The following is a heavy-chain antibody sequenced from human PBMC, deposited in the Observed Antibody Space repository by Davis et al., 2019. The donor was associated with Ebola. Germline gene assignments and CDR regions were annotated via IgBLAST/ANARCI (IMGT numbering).Heavy chain of an antibody. CDR1: GGSFNGYY. CDR3: ARGMTTFDY. D-gene: IGHD4-17*01. Sequence: SETLSLTCAVYGGSFNGYYWSWIRQPPGKGLEWIGEIDHSGTTNYTPSLKSRITISVDTSKNQFSLKLSSVTAADTAVYYCARGMTTFDYWGQGTLVTVSS. V-gene: IGHV4-34*01. J-gene: IGHJ4*02. CDR2: IDHSGTT.